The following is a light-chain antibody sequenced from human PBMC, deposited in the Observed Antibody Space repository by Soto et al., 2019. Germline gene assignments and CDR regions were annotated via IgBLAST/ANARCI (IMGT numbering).Light chain of an antibody. CDR3: QQRRNLPYT. CDR1: QSVSNY. Sequence: DTLLTQSPGTLSLSPGERATLSCRASQSVSNYLAWFQQKPGQAPRLLIFDTTNRAPGTPARFSGSGSVTDFTLTISSLEPEDFAVYYCQQRRNLPYTFGQGTKLEIK. J-gene: IGKJ2*01. CDR2: DTT. V-gene: IGKV3-11*01.